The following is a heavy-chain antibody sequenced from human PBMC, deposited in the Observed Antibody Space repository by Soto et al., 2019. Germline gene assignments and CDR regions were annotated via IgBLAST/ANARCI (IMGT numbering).Heavy chain of an antibody. D-gene: IGHD3-16*01. CDR3: ARGRYALDY. CDR2: ISGSGNTI. V-gene: IGHV3-11*01. CDR1: GFTLSDYY. Sequence: GGSLRLSCAASGFTLSDYYMSWIRQAPGKGLEWVSHISGSGNTIDYADSVKGRFTISRDNAKNSLYLQMNSPRDDDTAVFYCARGRYALDYWGQGTRVTVSS. J-gene: IGHJ4*02.